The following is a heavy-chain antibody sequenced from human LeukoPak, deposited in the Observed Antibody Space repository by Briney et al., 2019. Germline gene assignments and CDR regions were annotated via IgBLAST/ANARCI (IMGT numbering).Heavy chain of an antibody. CDR3: ARDPGRIAARKSPLMDV. Sequence: GGSLRLSCAASGFTFSSYAMHWVRQAPGKGLEWVAVISYDGSNKYYADSVKGRFTISRDNSKNTLYLQMNSLRAEDTAVYYCARDPGRIAARKSPLMDVWGKGTTVTVSS. V-gene: IGHV3-30-3*01. J-gene: IGHJ6*03. CDR1: GFTFSSYA. D-gene: IGHD6-6*01. CDR2: ISYDGSNK.